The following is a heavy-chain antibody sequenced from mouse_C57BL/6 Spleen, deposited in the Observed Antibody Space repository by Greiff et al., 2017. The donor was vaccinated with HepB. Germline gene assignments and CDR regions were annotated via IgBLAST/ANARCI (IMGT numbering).Heavy chain of an antibody. CDR1: GFSLTSYG. J-gene: IGHJ1*03. D-gene: IGHD2-2*01. CDR2: IWSGGST. CDR3: AKGDGYDGYFDV. V-gene: IGHV2-4*01. Sequence: VMLVESGPGLVQPSQSLSITCTVSGFSLTSYGVHWVRQPPGKGLEWLGVIWSGGSTDYNAAFISRLSISKDNSKSQVFFKMNSLQADDTAIYYCAKGDGYDGYFDVWGTGTTVTVSS.